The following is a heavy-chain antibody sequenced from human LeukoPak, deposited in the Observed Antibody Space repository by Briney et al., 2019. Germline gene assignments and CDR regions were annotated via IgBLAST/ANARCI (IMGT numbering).Heavy chain of an antibody. CDR1: GFTFSSYA. D-gene: IGHD3-10*01. J-gene: IGHJ6*02. Sequence: GGSLRLSCAASGFTFSSYAMSWVRQAPGKGLEWVSGMSGSGGRTYYADSVKGRFTISRDNSKNTVHVQMNSLRAEDTAVYYCAKKGESLDYYYMDVWGQGTTVTVSS. CDR3: AKKGESLDYYYMDV. V-gene: IGHV3-23*01. CDR2: MSGSGGRT.